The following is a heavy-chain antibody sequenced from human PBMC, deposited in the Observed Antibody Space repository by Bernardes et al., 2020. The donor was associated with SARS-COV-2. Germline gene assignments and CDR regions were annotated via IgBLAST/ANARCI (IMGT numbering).Heavy chain of an antibody. Sequence: GGSLRLSCAASGFTFSSSGMHWVRQAPGQGLEWVAVLWYDGRNQYYADSVKGRFTISRDNSKNTLYLQMNSLRAEDTAVYYCAREGYSSSWSEYYFDYWGQGTLVTVSS. V-gene: IGHV3-33*01. J-gene: IGHJ4*02. CDR3: AREGYSSSWSEYYFDY. CDR1: GFTFSSSG. D-gene: IGHD6-13*01. CDR2: LWYDGRNQ.